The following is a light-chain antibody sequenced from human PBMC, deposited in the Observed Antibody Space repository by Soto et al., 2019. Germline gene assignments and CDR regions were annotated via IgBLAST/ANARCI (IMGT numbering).Light chain of an antibody. J-gene: IGLJ1*01. V-gene: IGLV2-14*01. CDR3: SSYRSSITLYV. CDR1: TSDVGGYNY. CDR2: DVS. Sequence: QSVLTQPTSVSGSPGQAITISCTGTTSDVGGYNYVSWYQQHPGRAPKLMIDDVSNRPSGVTNRVSGSQSGNTDSLTISGCYAEYEGDYYCSSYRSSITLYVFVTGTQLTVL.